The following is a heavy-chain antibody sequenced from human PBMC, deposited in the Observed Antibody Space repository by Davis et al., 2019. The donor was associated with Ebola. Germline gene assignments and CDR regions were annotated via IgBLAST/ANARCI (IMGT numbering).Heavy chain of an antibody. CDR2: IYTGYSDT. CDR1: GYSFVDYW. D-gene: IGHD2-8*02. V-gene: IGHV5-51*01. J-gene: IGHJ3*02. CDR3: ASLRRTITGMDDAFDI. Sequence: GESLKISCKGSGYSFVDYWIGWVRRMPGKGLEWVGIIYTGYSDTRYSPSFRGQVTISADKSIKTAFLQWSSLKASDTAMYYCASLRRTITGMDDAFDIWGQGTMVTVSS.